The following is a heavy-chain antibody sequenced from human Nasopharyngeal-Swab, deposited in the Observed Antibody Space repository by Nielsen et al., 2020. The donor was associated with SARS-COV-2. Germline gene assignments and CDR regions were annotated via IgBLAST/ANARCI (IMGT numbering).Heavy chain of an antibody. CDR3: AATTRRVNYDYVWGSYRPRAFDI. J-gene: IGHJ3*02. V-gene: IGHV1-58*02. CDR2: TVVGSGNT. Sequence: SVQVSCKASGFTFTSSAMQWVRQARAQGVEWMGWTVVGSGNTNYAQKFQERVPITRDMSTSTAYMELSSLRSEDTAVYYCAATTRRVNYDYVWGSYRPRAFDIWGQGTMVTVSS. CDR1: GFTFTSSA. D-gene: IGHD3-16*02.